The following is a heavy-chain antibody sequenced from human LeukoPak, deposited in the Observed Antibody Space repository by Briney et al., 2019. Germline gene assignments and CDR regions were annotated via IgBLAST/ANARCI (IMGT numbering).Heavy chain of an antibody. CDR2: IKSKTGGGTT. D-gene: IGHD6-13*01. V-gene: IGHV3-15*01. J-gene: IGHJ4*02. CDR1: GFTFSNAW. CDR3: TTVGAAGQVDY. Sequence: GGSLRLSCAASGFTFSNAWMSWVSQAPGKGLEWVGRIKSKTGGGTTDYPAPVKGRFTISRDDSKNTLYLQMSSLKTEDTAVYYCTTVGAAGQVDYWGQGTLVTVSS.